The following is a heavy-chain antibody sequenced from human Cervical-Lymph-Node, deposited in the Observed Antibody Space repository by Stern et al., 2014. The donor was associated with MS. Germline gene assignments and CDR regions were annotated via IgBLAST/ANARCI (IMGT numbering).Heavy chain of an antibody. CDR2: INTNTGNS. CDR3: ARDFVDTAMITRSDYLDS. CDR1: GYTLTNYP. J-gene: IGHJ4*02. V-gene: IGHV7-4-1*02. Sequence: MQLVESGSELKEPGASVKVSCKASGYTLTNYPMNWVRQAPGQGLEWMGWINTNTGNSTYAQGFTGRFVFALDASGSTAYLHISSLKAEDTAVYYCARDFVDTAMITRSDYLDSWGQGTLVTVSS. D-gene: IGHD5-18*01.